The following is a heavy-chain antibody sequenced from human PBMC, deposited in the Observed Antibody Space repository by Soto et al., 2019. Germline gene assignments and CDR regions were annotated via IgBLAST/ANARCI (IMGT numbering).Heavy chain of an antibody. V-gene: IGHV1-69*13. D-gene: IGHD3-22*01. J-gene: IGHJ4*02. CDR2: IIPIFGTA. CDR1: GGTFSIYA. Sequence: GASVKVSCKASGGTFSIYAISWVRQAPGQGLEWMGGIIPIFGTANYAQKFQGRVTITADESTRTAYMELSSLRTEDTAVYYCATEVRGSGYLLWGQGTLVTVSS. CDR3: ATEVRGSGYLL.